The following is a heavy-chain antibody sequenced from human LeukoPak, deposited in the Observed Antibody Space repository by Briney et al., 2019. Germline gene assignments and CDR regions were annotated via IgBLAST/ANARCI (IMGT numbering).Heavy chain of an antibody. Sequence: GGSLRLSCAASGFTFRTHLMHWVRQAPGKGLEWVAVTSHDGGNQDYTDSVKGRFTMSRDNSKNTLYLQMDSLRSEDTAVYYCARDFFPIVDSTWYEIGYWGQGTLVTVSS. D-gene: IGHD2-21*01. J-gene: IGHJ4*02. CDR1: GFTFRTHL. CDR3: ARDFFPIVDSTWYEIGY. V-gene: IGHV3-30-3*01. CDR2: TSHDGGNQ.